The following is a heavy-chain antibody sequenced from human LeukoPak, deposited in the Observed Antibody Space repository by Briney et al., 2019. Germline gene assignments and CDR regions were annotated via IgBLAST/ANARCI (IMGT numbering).Heavy chain of an antibody. CDR2: ITGSGGST. J-gene: IGHJ4*02. CDR3: AKDRVGYNYGLFDY. Sequence: GALRPSCAASGFTFTSYAMSWVRPAPGKGLEWVSGITGSGGSTFYADSVKGRFTISRDNSKNTLYLQMNSLRAEDTAVYYCAKDRVGYNYGLFDYWGQGSLVTVSS. V-gene: IGHV3-23*01. CDR1: GFTFTSYA. D-gene: IGHD5-18*01.